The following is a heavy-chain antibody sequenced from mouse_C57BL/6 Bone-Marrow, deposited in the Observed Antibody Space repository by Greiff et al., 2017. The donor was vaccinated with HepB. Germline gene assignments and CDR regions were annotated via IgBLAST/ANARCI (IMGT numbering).Heavy chain of an antibody. Sequence: VQLQQSGAELVRPGASVKLSCTASGFNIKDDYMHWVKQRPEQGLEWIGWIDPENGDTEYASKFQGKATITADTSSNTAYLQLSSLTSEDTAVYYCTFSDYYGSSYVEAYWGQGTLVTVSA. V-gene: IGHV14-4*01. CDR2: IDPENGDT. CDR3: TFSDYYGSSYVEAY. D-gene: IGHD1-1*01. CDR1: GFNIKDDY. J-gene: IGHJ3*01.